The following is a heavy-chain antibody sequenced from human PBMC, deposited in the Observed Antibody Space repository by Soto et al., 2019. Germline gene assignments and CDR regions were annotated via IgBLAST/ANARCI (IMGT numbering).Heavy chain of an antibody. Sequence: QVQLQESGPGLVKPSETLSLTCTVSGGSISGFYWNWIRQPPGKGLEWIGYIYYSGSTNCNPSLRSRVTISVDTSKNQCSLKLSSVTAADTAVYYCARRNDFDVWGQGTMVTVSS. J-gene: IGHJ3*01. CDR1: GGSISGFY. CDR2: IYYSGST. CDR3: ARRNDFDV. V-gene: IGHV4-59*08.